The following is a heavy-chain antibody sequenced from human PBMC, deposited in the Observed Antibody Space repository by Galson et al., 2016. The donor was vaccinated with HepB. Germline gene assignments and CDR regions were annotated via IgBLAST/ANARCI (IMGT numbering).Heavy chain of an antibody. CDR3: ARDDGSGPDYHVILGYYTMDI. CDR1: GGTFTNYA. Sequence: SVKVSCKASGGTFTNYAFTWVRQAPGQGLEWMGGIIPMSGTTNYAQKFQGRVTITADKSTSTAYMELRSLRSDDTAVYFCARDDGSGPDYHVILGYYTMDIWGQGTTVTVS. D-gene: IGHD3-10*01. J-gene: IGHJ6*02. V-gene: IGHV1-69*06. CDR2: IIPMSGTT.